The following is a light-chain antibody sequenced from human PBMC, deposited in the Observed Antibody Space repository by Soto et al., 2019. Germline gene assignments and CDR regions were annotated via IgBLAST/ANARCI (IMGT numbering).Light chain of an antibody. CDR3: QQDGTPRSDR. Sequence: ESVLTQYPGTLSLSPGKRATLSCRAIQSISSSYLAWYQQRPGQAPRLLIYGASSRATGIPDRFSGSGSGTEFTLTISRLEPEDFAMYYCQQDGTPRSDRFAQVTRLEIK. CDR2: GAS. J-gene: IGKJ5*01. V-gene: IGKV3-20*01. CDR1: QSISSSY.